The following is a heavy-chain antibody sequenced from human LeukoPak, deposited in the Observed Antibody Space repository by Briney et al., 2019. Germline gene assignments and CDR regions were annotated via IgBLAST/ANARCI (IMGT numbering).Heavy chain of an antibody. Sequence: SQTLSLTCAISGDSVSSNSAAWNWIRQSPSRGLEWLRKTYYRSKWYDDYAVSVKRRITINPDTSKNQFSLHLNSVTPEDTAVCYCARGALLWFGAKMEYYFDYWGQGTPLTVSS. D-gene: IGHD3-10*01. CDR3: ARGALLWFGAKMEYYFDY. V-gene: IGHV6-1*01. CDR1: GDSVSSNSAA. CDR2: TYYRSKWYD. J-gene: IGHJ4*02.